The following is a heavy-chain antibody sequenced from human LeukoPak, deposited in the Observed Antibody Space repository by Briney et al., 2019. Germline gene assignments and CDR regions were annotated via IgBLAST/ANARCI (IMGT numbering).Heavy chain of an antibody. CDR2: IWYDGSNK. CDR1: GFTFSSYG. J-gene: IGHJ4*02. V-gene: IGHV3-33*01. D-gene: IGHD3-22*01. Sequence: PGGSLRLSCAASGFTFSSYGMHWVRQAPGQGLEWVAVIWYDGSNKYYADSVKGRFTISRDNSKNTLYLQMNSLRAEDTAVYYCATRSVYYASSGYTFDYWGQGPLVTVSS. CDR3: ATRSVYYASSGYTFDY.